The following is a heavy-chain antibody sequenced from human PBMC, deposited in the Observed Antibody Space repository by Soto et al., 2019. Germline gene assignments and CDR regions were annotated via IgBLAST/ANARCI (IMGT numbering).Heavy chain of an antibody. CDR1: GGSFSGYY. CDR3: ARGGRITMVRGVIPKFDP. Sequence: PSETLSLTXAVYGGSFSGYYWSWIRQPPGKGLEWTGEINHSGSTNYNPSLKSRVTISVDTSKNQFSLKLSSVTAADTAVYYCARGGRITMVRGVIPKFDPWGQGTLVTVS. J-gene: IGHJ5*02. CDR2: INHSGST. D-gene: IGHD3-10*01. V-gene: IGHV4-34*01.